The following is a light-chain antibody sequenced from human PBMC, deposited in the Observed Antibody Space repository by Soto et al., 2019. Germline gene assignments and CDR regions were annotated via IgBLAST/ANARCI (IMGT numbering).Light chain of an antibody. J-gene: IGKJ2*01. CDR3: QQYHSYSPYA. CDR2: KAS. CDR1: QSISSW. Sequence: DIQMTQSPSTLSAPVGDRVTITCRASQSISSWLAWYQQKPGKAPRLLIYKASSLESGVPSRFSGSGSGTEFTIPISSLQPDDFATYYCQQYHSYSPYAFGQGTKLEIK. V-gene: IGKV1-5*03.